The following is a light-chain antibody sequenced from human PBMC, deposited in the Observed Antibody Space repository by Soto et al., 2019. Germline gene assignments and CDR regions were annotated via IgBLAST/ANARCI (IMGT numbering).Light chain of an antibody. CDR1: QSVSSSY. CDR3: QQFGSSPLYT. Sequence: EIVLTQSPGTLSLSPGERATLSCRASQSVSSSYLAWYQQKPGQAPRLLIYGASSRATGIPDRFSGSGSGTAFPLTISRLEPEDFAVYSCQQFGSSPLYTFGQGTKLEIK. V-gene: IGKV3-20*01. J-gene: IGKJ2*01. CDR2: GAS.